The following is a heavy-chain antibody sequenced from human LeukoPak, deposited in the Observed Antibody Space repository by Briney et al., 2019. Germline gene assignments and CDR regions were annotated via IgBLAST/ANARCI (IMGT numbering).Heavy chain of an antibody. J-gene: IGHJ4*02. CDR2: ISYDGSNK. D-gene: IGHD5-18*01. CDR3: ARDHGYSYGKPPDY. CDR1: GFTFSSYA. Sequence: PGGSLRLSCAASGFTFSSYAMHWVRQAPGKGLEWVAVISYDGSNKYYADSVKGRFTISRGNSKNTLYLQMNSLRAEDTAVYYCARDHGYSYGKPPDYWGQGTLVTVSS. V-gene: IGHV3-30-3*01.